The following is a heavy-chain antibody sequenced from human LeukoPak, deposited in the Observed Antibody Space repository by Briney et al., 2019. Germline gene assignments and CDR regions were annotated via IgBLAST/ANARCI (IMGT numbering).Heavy chain of an antibody. J-gene: IGHJ4*02. V-gene: IGHV3-21*01. D-gene: IGHD3-3*01. Sequence: ETLSLTCTVSGGSISSSSYYWGCIRQPPGKGLEWVSSISSSSSYIYYADSVKGRFTISSDNAKNSLFLQMNSLRAEDTAVYYCARDNGGYYDSSTSQGFWGQGTLVTVSS. CDR1: GGSISSSS. CDR3: ARDNGGYYDSSTSQGF. CDR2: ISSSSSYI.